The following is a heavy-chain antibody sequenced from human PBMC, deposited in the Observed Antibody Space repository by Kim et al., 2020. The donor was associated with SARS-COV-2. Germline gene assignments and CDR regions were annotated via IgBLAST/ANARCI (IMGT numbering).Heavy chain of an antibody. CDR3: ASAYGFGLRYYFAY. D-gene: IGHD4-17*01. Sequence: ADPVKGRLTISRDNSTNTLYLHMNRRRAEDTAVYYCASAYGFGLRYYFAYWGQGTLVTVSS. V-gene: IGHV3-30*01. J-gene: IGHJ4*02.